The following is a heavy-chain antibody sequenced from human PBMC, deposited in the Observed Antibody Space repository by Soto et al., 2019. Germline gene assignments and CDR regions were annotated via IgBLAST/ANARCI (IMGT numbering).Heavy chain of an antibody. D-gene: IGHD2-15*01. J-gene: IGHJ6*02. CDR1: GYTFTGYY. V-gene: IGHV1-2*02. CDR2: INPNSGGT. CDR3: ARSMDSHDYYYGMDV. Sequence: VASVKVSCKASGYTFTGYYMHWVRQAPGQGLEWMGWINPNSGGTNYAQKFQGRVTMTRDTSISTAYMELSRLRSDDTAVYYCARSMDSHDYYYGMDVWGQGTTVTVSS.